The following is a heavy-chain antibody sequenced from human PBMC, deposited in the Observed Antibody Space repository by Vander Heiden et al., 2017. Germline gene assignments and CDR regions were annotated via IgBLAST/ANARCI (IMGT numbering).Heavy chain of an antibody. Sequence: QVQLVQSGAEVRKPGASVKVSCKVSGYILTELSMHWVRQAPGKGLEWMGGFDPDDGETIYAQNLQGRVTTTEDTSTNTAYMALSSLRSEDTAVYYCATLPYFYDSSTYGSFDFWGPGNPGHRLL. CDR3: ATLPYFYDSSTYGSFDF. CDR2: FDPDDGET. J-gene: IGHJ4*02. CDR1: GYILTELS. D-gene: IGHD3-22*01. V-gene: IGHV1-24*01.